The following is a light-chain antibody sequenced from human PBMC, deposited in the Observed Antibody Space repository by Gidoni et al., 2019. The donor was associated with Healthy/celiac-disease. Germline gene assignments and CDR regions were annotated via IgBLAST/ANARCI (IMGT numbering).Light chain of an antibody. Sequence: DIQMTQSPSSLSASVGDRVTITCQARQDISNYLHWYQQKPGKAPKLLIYDASNLETGVPSRFSGSGSGTDFTFTISSLQPEDIATYYCQQYDNLLALTFGGGTKVEIK. CDR3: QQYDNLLALT. CDR1: QDISNY. CDR2: DAS. V-gene: IGKV1-33*01. J-gene: IGKJ4*01.